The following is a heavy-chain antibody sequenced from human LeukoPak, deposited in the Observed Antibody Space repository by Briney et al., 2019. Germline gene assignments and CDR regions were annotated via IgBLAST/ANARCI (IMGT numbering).Heavy chain of an antibody. CDR2: INHSGST. CDR1: GGSFSGYY. D-gene: IGHD2-15*01. V-gene: IGHV4-34*01. Sequence: SETLSLTCVVYGGSFSGYYWSWIRQPPGKGLEWIGEINHSGSTNYNPSLKSRVTISVDTSKNQFSLKLSSVTAADTAVYYCASVYCSGGSCYSRYFDYWGQGTLVTVSS. J-gene: IGHJ4*02. CDR3: ASVYCSGGSCYSRYFDY.